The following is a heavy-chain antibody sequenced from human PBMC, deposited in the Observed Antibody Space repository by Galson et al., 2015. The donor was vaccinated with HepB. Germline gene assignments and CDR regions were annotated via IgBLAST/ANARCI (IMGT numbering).Heavy chain of an antibody. CDR2: ISGPSDAI. V-gene: IGHV3-48*04. Sequence: SLRLSCAASGFPFTTYSVNWVRQAPGKGLEWISYISGPSDAIYYADSVRGRFTISRDNAKNSLFLQMTNLRPDDTAVYYCALAWDQYLQHWGQGTVVTVSS. D-gene: IGHD1-26*01. CDR1: GFPFTTYS. CDR3: ALAWDQYLQH. J-gene: IGHJ1*01.